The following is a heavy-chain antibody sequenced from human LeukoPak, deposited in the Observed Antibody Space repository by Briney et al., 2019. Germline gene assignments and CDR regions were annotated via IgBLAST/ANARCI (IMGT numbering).Heavy chain of an antibody. V-gene: IGHV1-2*06. J-gene: IGHJ3*02. CDR2: INPNSGGT. CDR3: ARDLYNYYDSSGYYNVFLNNDAFDI. D-gene: IGHD3-22*01. Sequence: GASVKVSCKASGYTFTGYYMHWVRQAPGQGLEWMGRINPNSGGTNYAQKFQGRVTMTRDTSISTAYMELSRLRSDDTAVYYCARDLYNYYDSSGYYNVFLNNDAFDIWGQGTMVTVSS. CDR1: GYTFTGYY.